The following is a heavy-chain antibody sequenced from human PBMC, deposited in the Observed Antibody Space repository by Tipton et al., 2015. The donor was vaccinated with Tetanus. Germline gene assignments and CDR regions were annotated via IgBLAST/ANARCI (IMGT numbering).Heavy chain of an antibody. CDR2: ISPSGRT. D-gene: IGHD5-12*01. Sequence: TLSLTCTVSGGSLRSDDYQWNWIRQPPGKGLEWLAYISPSGRTNSNYSLKSRITISQDKSKNQFSLRLSSVTAADTAVYYCVRGRGLGAYSFGFEHWGQGALVTVSS. J-gene: IGHJ4*02. CDR3: VRGRGLGAYSFGFEH. V-gene: IGHV4-61*08. CDR1: GGSLRSDDYQ.